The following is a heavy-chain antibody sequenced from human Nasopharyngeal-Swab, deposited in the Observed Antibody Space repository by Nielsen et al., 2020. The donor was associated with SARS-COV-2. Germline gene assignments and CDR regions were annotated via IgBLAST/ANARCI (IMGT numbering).Heavy chain of an antibody. J-gene: IGHJ6*02. V-gene: IGHV3-9*01. CDR3: ARDMGYYGSGSYYYYGMDV. CDR1: GFTFDEYA. Sequence: CAASGFTFDEYAMHWVRQTPGKGLEWVSGISWHSGDIVYTDSVKGRFTISRDNAKNSLYLQMNSLRAEDTAVYYCARDMGYYGSGSYYYYGMDVWGQGTTVTVSS. D-gene: IGHD3-10*01. CDR2: ISWHSGDI.